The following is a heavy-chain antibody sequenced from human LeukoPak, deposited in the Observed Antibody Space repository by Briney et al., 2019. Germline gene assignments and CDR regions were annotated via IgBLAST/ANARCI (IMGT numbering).Heavy chain of an antibody. V-gene: IGHV3-30*03. Sequence: GGSLRLSCAASGFTFSSYSMNWVRQAPGKGLEWVAVISYDGSNKYYADSVKGRFTISRDNSKNTLYLQMNSLRAEDTAVYYCARGSAAAGTKDAFDIWGQGTMVTVSS. D-gene: IGHD6-13*01. J-gene: IGHJ3*02. CDR2: ISYDGSNK. CDR3: ARGSAAAGTKDAFDI. CDR1: GFTFSSYS.